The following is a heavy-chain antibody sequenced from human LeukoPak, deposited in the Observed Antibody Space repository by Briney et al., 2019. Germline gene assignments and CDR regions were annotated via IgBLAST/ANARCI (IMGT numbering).Heavy chain of an antibody. D-gene: IGHD5-12*01. CDR3: ALSGYGERDH. CDR2: ISSSGSTI. Sequence: GGSLRLSCAASGFTFSDYEMTWVRQAPGKGPEWVSYISSSGSTIKYADSVKGRFTTSRDNAKNSLYLQMNSLRAEDTAVYYCALSGYGERDHWGQGSLVTVSS. CDR1: GFTFSDYE. J-gene: IGHJ4*02. V-gene: IGHV3-48*03.